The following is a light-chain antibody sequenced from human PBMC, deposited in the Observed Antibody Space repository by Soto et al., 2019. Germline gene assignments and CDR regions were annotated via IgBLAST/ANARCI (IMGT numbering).Light chain of an antibody. CDR1: SSDVGGFNY. CDR2: EVI. CDR3: SSYVAGNTVV. J-gene: IGLJ2*01. Sequence: QSALTQPPSASGSPGQSVTISCTGTSSDVGGFNYVSWYQQHPGKAPKLIIFEVIKRPSGVPDRFSGSKSGNTASLTVSGLQAEDEAGYYCSSYVAGNTVVFGGVTKVTVL. V-gene: IGLV2-8*01.